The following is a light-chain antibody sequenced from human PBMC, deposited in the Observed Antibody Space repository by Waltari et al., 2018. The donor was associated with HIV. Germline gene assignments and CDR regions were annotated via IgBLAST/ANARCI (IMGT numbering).Light chain of an antibody. CDR3: QQYHSYSS. V-gene: IGKV1-5*03. J-gene: IGKJ3*01. Sequence: DIQITQSPSTLSASVGDRVTISCRPSQFINNWLAWYQQKPGQAPKLLIYKASTLESGVPSRFSGGGSGTYFTLTISSLQPDDFATYFCQQYHSYSSFGPGTIVDMK. CDR2: KAS. CDR1: QFINNW.